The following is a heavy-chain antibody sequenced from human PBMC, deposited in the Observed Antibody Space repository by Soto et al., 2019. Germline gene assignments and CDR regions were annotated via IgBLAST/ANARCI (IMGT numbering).Heavy chain of an antibody. Sequence: PGGSLGLSCAASGFTFSRHLMHCVRQIPGKGLMGVSRIDNDGVGTSYADSVRGRFTMSRDNAKNTLYLQMDNLRVEDTAVYFCERVGGFDPIHDYWGPGTLVTVSS. J-gene: IGHJ4*02. V-gene: IGHV3-74*01. CDR1: GFTFSRHL. CDR3: ERVGGFDPIHDY. CDR2: IDNDGVGT. D-gene: IGHD5-12*01.